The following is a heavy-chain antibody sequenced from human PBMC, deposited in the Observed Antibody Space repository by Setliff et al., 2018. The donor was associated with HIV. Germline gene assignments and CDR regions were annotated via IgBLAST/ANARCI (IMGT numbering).Heavy chain of an antibody. V-gene: IGHV4-34*01. CDR1: GGSFSGYH. CDR3: ARQGNIVVVTSFDY. D-gene: IGHD2-21*02. J-gene: IGHJ4*02. Sequence: PSETLSLTCAVYGGSFSGYHWSWIRQSPGKGLGWIGEIDHSGSTDDNPSLKSRVTISVDTSKNQFSLRLNSVTAADTAVYYCARQGNIVVVTSFDYWGQGTLVTVSS. CDR2: IDHSGST.